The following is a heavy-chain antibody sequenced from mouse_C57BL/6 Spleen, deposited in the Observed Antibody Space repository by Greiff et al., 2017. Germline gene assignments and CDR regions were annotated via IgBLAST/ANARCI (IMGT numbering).Heavy chain of an antibody. CDR3: ARNGYYGYYANYFDD. CDR1: GYTFTSYW. Sequence: QVQLKQPGAELVKPGASVKMSCKASGYTFTSYWITWVKQRPGQGLEWIGDIYPGSGSTNYNEKFKSKATLTVDTSSSTAYMQLSSLTSEDSAVYYWARNGYYGYYANYFDDWGQGTTLTVSS. V-gene: IGHV1-55*01. D-gene: IGHD2-1*01. J-gene: IGHJ2*01. CDR2: IYPGSGST.